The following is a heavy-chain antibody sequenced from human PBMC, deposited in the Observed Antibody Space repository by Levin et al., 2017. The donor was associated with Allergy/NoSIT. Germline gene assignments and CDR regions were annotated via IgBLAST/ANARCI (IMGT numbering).Heavy chain of an antibody. CDR2: ISSTGSTI. D-gene: IGHD3-3*01. Sequence: GGSLRLSCAASGFTFSSYEMNWVRRAPGKGLEWVSYISSTGSTIYSADSVKGRFTISRDNAKNSLYLHMNSLRAEDTAVYYCARQLGNFWSGYNHFDYWGQGTLVTVSS. J-gene: IGHJ4*02. CDR1: GFTFSSYE. CDR3: ARQLGNFWSGYNHFDY. V-gene: IGHV3-48*03.